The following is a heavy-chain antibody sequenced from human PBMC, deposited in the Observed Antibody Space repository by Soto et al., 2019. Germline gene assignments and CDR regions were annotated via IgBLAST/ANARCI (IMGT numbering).Heavy chain of an antibody. CDR3: AGPKGPYSSSWYYFDY. Sequence: GGSLRLSCAASGFTFSSYAMHWVRQAPGKGLEWVAVIWHDGTNKYYADSVKGRFTISRDNSKNTLYLQMNSLRAEDTAVYYCAGPKGPYSSSWYYFDYWGQGTLVTVSS. D-gene: IGHD6-13*01. CDR1: GFTFSSYA. J-gene: IGHJ4*02. V-gene: IGHV3-33*01. CDR2: IWHDGTNK.